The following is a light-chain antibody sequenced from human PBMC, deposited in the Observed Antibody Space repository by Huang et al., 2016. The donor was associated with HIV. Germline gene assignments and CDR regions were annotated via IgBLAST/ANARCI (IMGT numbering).Light chain of an antibody. Sequence: DIVMTQSPDSLGVSLGERATINCKSSQSVLYSSNNKNYLAWYQQKPGQPPKLRVYWASTRESGVPDRFSGSGSGTDFTLTISSLQAEDVAVYYCQQYYTTPTFGQGTKLEIK. CDR1: QSVLYSSNNKNY. J-gene: IGKJ2*01. CDR3: QQYYTTPT. V-gene: IGKV4-1*01. CDR2: WAS.